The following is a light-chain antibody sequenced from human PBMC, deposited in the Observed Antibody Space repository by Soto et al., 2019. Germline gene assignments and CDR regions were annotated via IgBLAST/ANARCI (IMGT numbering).Light chain of an antibody. CDR3: QSYDSSMSGDYV. CDR2: DNT. J-gene: IGLJ1*01. Sequence: QSVLTQPPSVSGAPGQQITISCTGSSSNIGAGFDVHWYQQLPETAPKLLIYDNTNRPSGVPDRVSGSKSGTSASLAITGLQAEDEADYYCQSYDSSMSGDYVFGAGTKVTV. CDR1: SSNIGAGFD. V-gene: IGLV1-40*01.